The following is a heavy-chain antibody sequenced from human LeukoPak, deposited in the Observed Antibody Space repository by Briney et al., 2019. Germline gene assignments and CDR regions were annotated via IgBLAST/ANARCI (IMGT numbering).Heavy chain of an antibody. CDR2: IYYSGST. V-gene: IGHV4-30-4*01. Sequence: SETLSLTCTVSGGSISSGDYYWSWIRQPPGKGLEWIGYIYYSGSTYYNPSLKSRVTISVDTSKNQFSLKLSSVTAADTAVYYCARIESRDGYNPFDYWGQGTLVTVSS. CDR1: GGSISSGDYY. CDR3: ARIESRDGYNPFDY. D-gene: IGHD5-24*01. J-gene: IGHJ4*02.